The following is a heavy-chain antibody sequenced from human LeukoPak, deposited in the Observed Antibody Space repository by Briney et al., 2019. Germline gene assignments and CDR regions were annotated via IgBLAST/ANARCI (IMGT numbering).Heavy chain of an antibody. CDR1: GGSISSGGYY. Sequence: PSETLSLTCTVSGGSISSGGYYWSWIRQHPGKGLEWIGYIYYSGSTYYNPSLKSRVTISVDTSKNQFSLKLSSVTAADTAVYYCARGETMIVAFDYWGQGTLVTVSS. D-gene: IGHD3-22*01. CDR3: ARGETMIVAFDY. J-gene: IGHJ4*02. CDR2: IYYSGST. V-gene: IGHV4-31*03.